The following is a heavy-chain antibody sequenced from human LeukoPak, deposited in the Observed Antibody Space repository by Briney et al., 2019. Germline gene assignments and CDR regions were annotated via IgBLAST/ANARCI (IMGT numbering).Heavy chain of an antibody. D-gene: IGHD2-15*01. J-gene: IGHJ3*02. Sequence: GSLRLSCATSGINFCRFAMSWVRQAPGKGPEWGFTFWGGGGSTYYADSVKGRFTISRDNSKNTLYLQMNSLRAEDTAVYYCAKEGRYCSGGSCFSAAFDIWGQGTMVTVSS. V-gene: IGHV3-23*01. CDR1: GINFCRFA. CDR2: FWGGGGST. CDR3: AKEGRYCSGGSCFSAAFDI.